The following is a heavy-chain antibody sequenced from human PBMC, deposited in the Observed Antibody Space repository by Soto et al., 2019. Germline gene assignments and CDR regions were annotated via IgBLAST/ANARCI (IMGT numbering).Heavy chain of an antibody. V-gene: IGHV1-69*02. CDR2: IIPILGIA. CDR3: ARAPEDIVVVPAAMQVNAFDI. Sequence: VQLVQSGAEVKKPGSSVKVSCKASGGTFSSYTISWVRQAPGQGLEWMGRIIPILGIANYAQKFQGRVTITADKSTSTAYMELSSLRSEDTAVYYCARAPEDIVVVPAAMQVNAFDIWGQGTMVTVSS. D-gene: IGHD2-2*01. CDR1: GGTFSSYT. J-gene: IGHJ3*02.